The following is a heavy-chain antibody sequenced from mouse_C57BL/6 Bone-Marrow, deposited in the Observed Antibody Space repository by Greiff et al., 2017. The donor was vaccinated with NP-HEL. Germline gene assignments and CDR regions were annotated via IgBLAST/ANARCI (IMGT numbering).Heavy chain of an antibody. Sequence: QVQLQQSGAELVKPGAPVKISCKASGYEFSNYWMNWVKQRPGKGLEWIGQIYPGDGDTNYNGNFKDKATLTADKSSSTAYMQLSRLTSEDSAVYFCARGAYWGQGNLVTVSA. V-gene: IGHV1-80*01. J-gene: IGHJ3*01. CDR2: IYPGDGDT. CDR1: GYEFSNYW. CDR3: ARGAY.